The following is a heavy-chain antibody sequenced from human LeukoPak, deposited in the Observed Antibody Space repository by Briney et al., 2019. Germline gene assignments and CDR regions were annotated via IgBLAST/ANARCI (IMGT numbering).Heavy chain of an antibody. J-gene: IGHJ4*02. CDR2: ISYDGSNK. CDR1: GFTFSSYA. V-gene: IGHV3-30-3*01. CDR3: ARVFWSYHHFDY. Sequence: PGGSLRLSCAASGFTFSSYAMHWVRQAPGKGLERVAVISYDGSNKYYADSVKGRFTISRDNSKNTLYLQMNSLRAEDTAVYYCARVFWSYHHFDYWGQGTLVTVSP. D-gene: IGHD3-3*01.